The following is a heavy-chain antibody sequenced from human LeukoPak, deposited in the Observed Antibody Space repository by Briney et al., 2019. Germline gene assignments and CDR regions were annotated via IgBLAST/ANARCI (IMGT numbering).Heavy chain of an antibody. Sequence: GSLRLSCAASGFTFSSYGMHWVRQAPGKGLEWVAFIRYDGSNKYYADSVKGRFTISRDNSKNTLYLQMNSLRAEDTAVYYCAKDLFDSSGWYFDYWGQGTLVTVSS. J-gene: IGHJ4*02. CDR1: GFTFSSYG. D-gene: IGHD6-19*01. CDR2: IRYDGSNK. V-gene: IGHV3-30*02. CDR3: AKDLFDSSGWYFDY.